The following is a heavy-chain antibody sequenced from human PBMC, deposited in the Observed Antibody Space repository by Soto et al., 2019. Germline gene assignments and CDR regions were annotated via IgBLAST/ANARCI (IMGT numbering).Heavy chain of an antibody. CDR3: AKELSYYFDY. Sequence: PGGSLRLSCAASGFTFSSYAMSWVRQAPGKGQEWVSAISGSGGSTYYADTVKGRFTISRDNSKNTLYLQMNSLRVEDTAVYYCAKELSYYFDYWGQGTLVTVSS. V-gene: IGHV3-23*01. J-gene: IGHJ4*02. CDR1: GFTFSSYA. CDR2: ISGSGGST.